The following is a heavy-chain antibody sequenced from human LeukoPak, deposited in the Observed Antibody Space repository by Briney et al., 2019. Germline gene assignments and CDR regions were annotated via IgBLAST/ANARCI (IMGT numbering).Heavy chain of an antibody. D-gene: IGHD1-26*01. V-gene: IGHV4-38-2*02. CDR2: IYHSGNT. CDR1: GYSITSGYY. Sequence: SETLSLTCTVSGYSITSGYYWGWIRQPPGKGLEWIGSIYHSGNTYYNPSLKSRVTISVDTSKNQFSLKLSSVTAADTAVYYCARLSYIGVGAPNDYWGQGTLVTVSS. CDR3: ARLSYIGVGAPNDY. J-gene: IGHJ4*02.